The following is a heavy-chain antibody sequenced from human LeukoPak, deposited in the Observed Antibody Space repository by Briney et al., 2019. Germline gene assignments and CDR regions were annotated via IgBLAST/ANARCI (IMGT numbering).Heavy chain of an antibody. J-gene: IGHJ3*01. V-gene: IGHV3-72*01. D-gene: IGHD1-26*01. CDR2: TRNKVNSDTT. CDR1: GFSFSDHY. Sequence: PGGSLRLSCAGSGFSFSDHYIEWVRQAPGKGPEWIGRTRNKVNSDTTEYAASVKGRFSISRDDSKNSLFLQMNSLRPEDTAVYYCSKGYSGLLIYALDVWGQGTRVTVSS. CDR3: SKGYSGLLIYALDV.